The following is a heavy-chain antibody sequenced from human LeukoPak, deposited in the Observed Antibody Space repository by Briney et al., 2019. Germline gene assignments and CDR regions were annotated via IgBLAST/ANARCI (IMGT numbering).Heavy chain of an antibody. CDR2: IYYSGRT. Sequence: SETLSLTCTVSGGSISSGGYNWSWIRQHPGKGLEWTGDIYYSGRTYYNPSLKSRVAISVDTSTNQFSLKLSSVTAADTAVYYCARVSGYFDLWGRGTLVTVSS. V-gene: IGHV4-31*03. J-gene: IGHJ2*01. CDR1: GGSISSGGYN. CDR3: ARVSGYFDL.